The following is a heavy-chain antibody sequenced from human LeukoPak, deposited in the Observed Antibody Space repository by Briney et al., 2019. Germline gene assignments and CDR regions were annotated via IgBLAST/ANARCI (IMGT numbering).Heavy chain of an antibody. V-gene: IGHV3-23*01. CDR2: ISSSSDSR. J-gene: IGHJ4*02. D-gene: IGHD6-19*01. Sequence: GGSLRLSCAVSGFILSNYAMSWVRDVPGRSLEWVSTISSSSDSRYVVDSVKGRFSISRDNSKNSLYLQMNTVRAEDTAVYYCVKGPRPDITVAHTVENWGQGTLVTVSS. CDR3: VKGPRPDITVAHTVEN. CDR1: GFILSNYA.